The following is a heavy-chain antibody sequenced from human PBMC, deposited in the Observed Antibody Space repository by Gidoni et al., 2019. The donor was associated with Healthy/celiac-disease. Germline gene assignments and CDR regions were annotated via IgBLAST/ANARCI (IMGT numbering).Heavy chain of an antibody. J-gene: IGHJ3*02. CDR3: ARGLHYDSSGYLGYFVDAFDI. CDR2: IWYDGSNI. V-gene: IGHV3-33*08. CDR1: GFPFRSYG. Sequence: QVPLVESGGGVVQPGGSLRLSCAASGFPFRSYGLPWVRQAPGKGLEWVAVIWYDGSNIYYADSVKGRFTISRDNSKNTLYLQMNSRRAEDTAVYYCARGLHYDSSGYLGYFVDAFDIWGQGTMVTVSS. D-gene: IGHD3-22*01.